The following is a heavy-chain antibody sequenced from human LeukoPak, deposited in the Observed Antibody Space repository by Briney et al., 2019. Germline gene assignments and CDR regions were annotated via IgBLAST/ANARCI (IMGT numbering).Heavy chain of an antibody. Sequence: SESLSLTCTVSGCTISSYCWNWIRQPPGKGLEWIGYIYYSGTTHYNPSLESRVTISVATSKNQFSLKLSSVPAADTAVYYCASNRPSGAFAIWGQGTMVTVSS. D-gene: IGHD3-3*01. J-gene: IGHJ3*02. CDR2: IYYSGTT. V-gene: IGHV4-59*01. CDR3: ASNRPSGAFAI. CDR1: GCTISSYC.